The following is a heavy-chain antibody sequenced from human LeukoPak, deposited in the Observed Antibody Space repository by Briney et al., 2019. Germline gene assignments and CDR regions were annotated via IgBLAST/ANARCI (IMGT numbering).Heavy chain of an antibody. D-gene: IGHD6-13*01. CDR2: ISSSSSYI. Sequence: GGSLRLSCSASGFTFSSYEMNWVRQAPRKGLEWVSSISSSSSYIYYADSVKGRFTISRDNAKNSLYLQMNSLRAEDTAVYYCARAAAGTGRYFDYWGQGTLVTVSS. J-gene: IGHJ4*02. CDR1: GFTFSSYE. CDR3: ARAAAGTGRYFDY. V-gene: IGHV3-21*01.